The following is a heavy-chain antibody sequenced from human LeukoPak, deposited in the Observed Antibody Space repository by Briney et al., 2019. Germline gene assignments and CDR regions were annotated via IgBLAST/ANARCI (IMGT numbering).Heavy chain of an antibody. CDR3: ARNSAAISPGFDY. CDR2: ISSSSSYI. CDR1: GFTFSSYS. D-gene: IGHD2-2*01. Sequence: GGSLRLSCAASGFTFSSYSMNWIRQAPGKGLEWVSSISSSSSYIYYADSVKGRFTISRDNAKNSLYLQMNSLRAEDTAVYYCARNSAAISPGFDYWGQGTLVTVSS. V-gene: IGHV3-21*01. J-gene: IGHJ4*02.